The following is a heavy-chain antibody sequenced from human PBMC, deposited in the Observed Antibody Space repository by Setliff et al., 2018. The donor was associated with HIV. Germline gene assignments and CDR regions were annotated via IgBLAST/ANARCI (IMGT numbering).Heavy chain of an antibody. CDR1: GFTFSSYS. CDR3: AKDVLKFWSGSGALDF. Sequence: GGSLRLSCAASGFTFSSYSMNWVRQAPGKGLGWVSDISSSGSTIYYADSVKGRFTISRDNAKNSLYLQMNSLRDEDTAVYYCAKDVLKFWSGSGALDFWGPGTLVTVSS. V-gene: IGHV3-48*02. CDR2: ISSSGSTI. D-gene: IGHD3-3*01. J-gene: IGHJ4*02.